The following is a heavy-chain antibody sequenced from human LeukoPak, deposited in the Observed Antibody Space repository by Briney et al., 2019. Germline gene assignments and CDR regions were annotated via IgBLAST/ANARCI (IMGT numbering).Heavy chain of an antibody. Sequence: GASVKVSCKASGYTFTGYYMHWVRQAPGQGLEWMGWINPNSGGTNYAQKFQGRVTMTRDTSISTAYMELSRLRSDDTAVYYCAREVTGPWRGAFDIWGQGTMVTVSS. CDR1: GYTFTGYY. V-gene: IGHV1-2*02. J-gene: IGHJ3*02. CDR3: AREVTGPWRGAFDI. CDR2: INPNSGGT. D-gene: IGHD7-27*01.